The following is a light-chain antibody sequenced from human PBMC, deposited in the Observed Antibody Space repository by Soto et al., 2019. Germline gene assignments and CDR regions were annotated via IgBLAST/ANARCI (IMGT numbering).Light chain of an antibody. CDR1: SSNIGSNT. V-gene: IGLV1-44*01. CDR3: AVWDDSLNGRV. Sequence: QSVLTQPPSASGTPGQRVTISCSGSSSNIGSNTVDWYRQFPGTAPKLLIYGNNQRPSGVPDRFSGSKSGTSASLAISGLHSEDEADYYCAVWDDSLNGRVFGGGTKLTFL. J-gene: IGLJ2*01. CDR2: GNN.